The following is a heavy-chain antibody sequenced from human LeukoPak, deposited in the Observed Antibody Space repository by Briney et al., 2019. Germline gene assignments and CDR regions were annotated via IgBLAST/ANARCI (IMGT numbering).Heavy chain of an antibody. J-gene: IGHJ4*02. CDR1: GYTFTSYG. V-gene: IGHV1-2*02. D-gene: IGHD3-10*01. Sequence: ASVKVSCKASGYTFTSYGISWVRQAPGQGLEWMGWINPHSGGTNFAQRFQGRVTMTRDTSISTLYMELSRLRSDDAAVYYCARDQGFGELLYQLDYWGQGTLVTVSS. CDR2: INPHSGGT. CDR3: ARDQGFGELLYQLDY.